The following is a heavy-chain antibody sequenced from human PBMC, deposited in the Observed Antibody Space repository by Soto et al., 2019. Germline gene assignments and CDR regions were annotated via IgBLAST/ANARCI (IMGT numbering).Heavy chain of an antibody. CDR2: IYYSGST. J-gene: IGHJ4*02. D-gene: IGHD1-26*01. V-gene: IGHV4-61*01. CDR1: GGSVSSGSYY. Sequence: PSETLSLTCTVSGGSVSSGSYYWSWIRQPPGKGMEWIGYIYYSGSTNYNTFLKSRVTISVDTSKNQFSLKLSSVTAADTAVYYCARGGGSHYSGLDYWGQGTRVTVSS. CDR3: ARGGGSHYSGLDY.